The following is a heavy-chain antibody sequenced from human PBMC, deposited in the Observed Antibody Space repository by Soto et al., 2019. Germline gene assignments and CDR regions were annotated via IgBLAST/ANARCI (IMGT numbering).Heavy chain of an antibody. CDR2: IDHSGST. CDR3: ARXPKPITMIRKQPYYFDY. D-gene: IGHD3-10*01. V-gene: IGHV4-34*01. CDR1: GVSFSCYY. Sequence: PSETLSLTCAISGVSFSCYYWSWIRQPPGKGLEWIGEIDHSGSTKYNPSLKSRVTISVDTSKRQFSLNLRSVTAADTAVYYCARXPKPITMIRKQPYYFDYWGHGTLVTVSS. J-gene: IGHJ4*01.